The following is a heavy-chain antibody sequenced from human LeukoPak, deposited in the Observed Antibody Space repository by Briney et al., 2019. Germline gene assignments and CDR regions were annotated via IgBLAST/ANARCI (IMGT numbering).Heavy chain of an antibody. V-gene: IGHV3-33*01. CDR3: ARAGRVGYNSLPSGFDY. D-gene: IGHD5-24*01. Sequence: PGGSLRLSCAASGFTFNNYGMHWVRQAPGKGLEWVAVIWSDGSNKYYADSVKGRFTISRDNSKNTLYLQMNSLRAEDTAVYYCARAGRVGYNSLPSGFDYWGQGTLVTVSS. CDR1: GFTFNNYG. CDR2: IWSDGSNK. J-gene: IGHJ4*02.